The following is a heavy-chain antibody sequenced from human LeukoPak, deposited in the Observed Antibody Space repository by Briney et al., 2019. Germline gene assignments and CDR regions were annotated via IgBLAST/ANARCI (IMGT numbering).Heavy chain of an antibody. CDR1: GGSINTASYY. CDR3: AGMKATGTSRGYIDV. V-gene: IGHV4-39*01. CDR2: FYYTVTT. D-gene: IGHD1-1*01. J-gene: IGHJ6*03. Sequence: SEPLSLICSVSGGSINTASYYWGWIRQPPGKGLELIGNFYYTVTTFYNSSLQSRVTISVDTSKNQFSLKLTSVTATDTSVYYCAGMKATGTSRGYIDVWGKGTTVTVSS.